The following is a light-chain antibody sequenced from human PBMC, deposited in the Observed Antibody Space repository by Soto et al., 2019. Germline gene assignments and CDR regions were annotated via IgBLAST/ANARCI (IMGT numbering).Light chain of an antibody. CDR3: QQSGDTPPWT. CDR1: QSIRIY. Sequence: DIQVTQPQSPLSASQGDRVTITCRASQSIRIYLNWYQQKPGKAPELLIFAASSLQSGDPSRFSGSGSGTDFTLTISSLQPEDFATYYCQQSGDTPPWTFGHGTKV. CDR2: AAS. J-gene: IGKJ1*01. V-gene: IGKV1-39*01.